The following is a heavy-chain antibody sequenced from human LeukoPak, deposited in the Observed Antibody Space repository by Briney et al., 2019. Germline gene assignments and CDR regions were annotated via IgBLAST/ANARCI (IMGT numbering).Heavy chain of an antibody. CDR2: VIPILGTA. J-gene: IGHJ6*03. V-gene: IGHV1-69*05. Sequence: SVKVSCKASGGTFRNYALSWVRQAPGQGLEWMGAVIPILGTAKYAQKFQGRVTITTDESTTTAYMELSSLTSEDTAVYYCASAVAGDYYYMDVWGKGTTDTVSS. CDR1: GGTFRNYA. CDR3: ASAVAGDYYYMDV. D-gene: IGHD6-19*01.